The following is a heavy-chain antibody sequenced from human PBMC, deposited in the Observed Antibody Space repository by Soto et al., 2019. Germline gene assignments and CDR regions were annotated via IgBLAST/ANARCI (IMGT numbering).Heavy chain of an antibody. CDR2: INPSGGST. V-gene: IGHV1-46*01. CDR3: ARDVVVVAPSQSHWYFDL. D-gene: IGHD2-15*01. CDR1: GYTFTSYY. Sequence: ASVKVPCKASGYTFTSYYMHWVRQAPGQGLEWMGIINPSGGSTSYAQKFQGRVTMTRDTSTSTVYMELSSLRSEDTAVYYCARDVVVVAPSQSHWYFDLWGRGTLVTVSS. J-gene: IGHJ2*01.